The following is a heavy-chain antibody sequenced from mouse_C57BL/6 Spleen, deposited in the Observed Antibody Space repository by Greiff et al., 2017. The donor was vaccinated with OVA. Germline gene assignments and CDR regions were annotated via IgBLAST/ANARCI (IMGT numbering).Heavy chain of an antibody. V-gene: IGHV7-3*01. D-gene: IGHD4-1*01. J-gene: IGHJ4*01. CDR3: ARYLYILANWDGYAMDY. Sequence: EVKLVESGGGLVQPGGSLSLSCAASGFTFTDYYMSWVRQPPGKALEWLGFIRNKANGYTTEYSASVKGRFTISRDNSQSILYLQMNALRAEDSATYYCARYLYILANWDGYAMDYWGQGTSVTVSS. CDR2: IRNKANGYTT. CDR1: GFTFTDYY.